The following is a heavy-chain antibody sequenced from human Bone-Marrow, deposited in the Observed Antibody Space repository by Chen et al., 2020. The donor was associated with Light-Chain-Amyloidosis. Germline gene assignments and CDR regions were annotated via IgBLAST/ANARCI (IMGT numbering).Heavy chain of an antibody. D-gene: IGHD3-10*01. CDR3: ARARLNMVRGVAPYYFDY. CDR1: GRSISSSSYY. V-gene: IGHV4-39*07. CDR2: IYYSGST. Sequence: QLQLQESGPRLVKPCATLCLTCTVSGRSISSSSYYWGWIRQPPGKGLEWIGSIYYSGSTYYNPSLKSRVTISVDTSKNQFSLKLSSVTAADTAVYYCARARLNMVRGVAPYYFDYWGQGTLVTVSS. J-gene: IGHJ4*02.